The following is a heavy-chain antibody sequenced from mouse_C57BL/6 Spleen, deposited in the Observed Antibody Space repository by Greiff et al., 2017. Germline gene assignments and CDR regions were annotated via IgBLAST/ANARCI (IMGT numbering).Heavy chain of an antibody. CDR3: ARTDYYGSPFDY. CDR2: IDPSDSYP. V-gene: IGHV1-69*01. CDR1: GYTFTSYW. J-gene: IGHJ2*01. Sequence: VQLQQPGAELVMPGASVKLSCKASGYTFTSYWLHWVKQRPGQGLEWIGEIDPSDSYPNYNQKFKGKSTLTVDKSSSTAYMQLSSLTSEDSAVYYCARTDYYGSPFDYWGQGTTLTVSS. D-gene: IGHD1-1*01.